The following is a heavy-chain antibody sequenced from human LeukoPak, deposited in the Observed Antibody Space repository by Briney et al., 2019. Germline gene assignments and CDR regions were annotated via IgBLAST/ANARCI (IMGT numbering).Heavy chain of an antibody. J-gene: IGHJ4*02. D-gene: IGHD3-10*01. CDR1: GFTFSNYG. V-gene: IGHV3-30*02. Sequence: PGGSLRLSCVASGFTFSNYGMHWVRQSPGKGLDWVAFIGSDGTKKYSADSVKGRFTISRDNSRNTLYLQMNSLRAEDTAVYYCAKDQEAWFGELLIALPFDYWGQGTLVTVSS. CDR3: AKDQEAWFGELLIALPFDY. CDR2: IGSDGTKK.